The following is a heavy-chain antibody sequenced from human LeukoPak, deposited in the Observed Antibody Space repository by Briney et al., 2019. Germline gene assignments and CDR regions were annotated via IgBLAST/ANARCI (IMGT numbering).Heavy chain of an antibody. J-gene: IGHJ4*02. V-gene: IGHV3-49*03. CDR3: TRVYFYNSSGDFDY. D-gene: IGHD3-22*01. CDR1: GFTFDDYA. CDR2: IRSTVYDGTT. Sequence: GGSLRLSCTASGFTFDDYAMSWFRQAPGKGLEWVGFIRSTVYDGTTEYAASVKGRFTISRDDSKGIAYLQMNTLKTEDTAVYYCTRVYFYNSSGDFDYWGQGTLVTVSS.